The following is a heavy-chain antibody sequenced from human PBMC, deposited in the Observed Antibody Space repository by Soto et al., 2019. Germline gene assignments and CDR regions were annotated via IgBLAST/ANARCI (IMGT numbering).Heavy chain of an antibody. J-gene: IGHJ3*02. Sequence: ASVKVSCKASGYTFTSYGISWVRQAPGQGLEWMGWISAYNGNTNYAQKLQGRVTMTTDTSTSTAYMELRSLRSDDTAVYYCATHGKLEYSSSSFAFDIWGQGTMVTVSS. V-gene: IGHV1-18*01. CDR1: GYTFTSYG. CDR3: ATHGKLEYSSSSFAFDI. D-gene: IGHD6-6*01. CDR2: ISAYNGNT.